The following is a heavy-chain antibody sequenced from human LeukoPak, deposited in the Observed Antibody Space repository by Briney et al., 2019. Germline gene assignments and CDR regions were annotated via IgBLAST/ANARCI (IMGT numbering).Heavy chain of an antibody. CDR2: IVGDSSKT. CDR3: AKQPYNYYYSDV. Sequence: GGSLRLSCAISGLTFHNYAMTWVRQAPGKGLEWVSTIVGDSSKTYYADSVKGRFTISRDNSNYMLFLHMNNLRAEDTAIYYCAKQPYNYYYSDVWGKGTMVTVSS. J-gene: IGHJ6*03. CDR1: GLTFHNYA. V-gene: IGHV3-23*01. D-gene: IGHD2-21*01.